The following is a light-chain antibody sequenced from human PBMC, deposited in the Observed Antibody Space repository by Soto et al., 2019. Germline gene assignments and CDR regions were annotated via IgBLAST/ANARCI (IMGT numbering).Light chain of an antibody. V-gene: IGKV3-11*01. J-gene: IGKJ4*01. CDR2: GAS. CDR1: RTVNNNY. CDR3: QQRSNWPVT. Sequence: IVLTQSPDTLSLSLGERATLSCRTSRTVNNNYLAWYQQKPGQAPRLLIYGASRRAIGIPDRFSGSGSGTDFTLTISSLEPEDFAVYYCQQRSNWPVTFGGGTKVDIK.